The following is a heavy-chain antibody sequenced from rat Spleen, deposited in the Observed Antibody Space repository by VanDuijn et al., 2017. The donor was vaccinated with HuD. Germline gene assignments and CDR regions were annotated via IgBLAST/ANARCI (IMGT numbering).Heavy chain of an antibody. Sequence: EVQLVESGGGLVQPGRSLKLSCAASGFTFSNYDMAWVRQAPTKGLEWVASISYDGSSTYYRDSVKGRFTISRDNAKSTLYLQMDSLRSEDTATYYCATRKANWFPYWGQGTLVTVSS. V-gene: IGHV5S10*01. CDR1: GFTFSNYD. CDR3: ATRKANWFPY. J-gene: IGHJ3*01. CDR2: ISYDGSST.